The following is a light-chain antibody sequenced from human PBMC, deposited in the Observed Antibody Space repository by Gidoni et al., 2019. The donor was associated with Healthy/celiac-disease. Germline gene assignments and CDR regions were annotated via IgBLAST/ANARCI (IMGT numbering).Light chain of an antibody. Sequence: DIQMTQSPSTLSASVGDRVTITCRASQRISSWLAWYQQKPGKAPKLLIYKASSLESGVPSRFSGSGSGTEFTLTISSLQPDDFATYYCQQYNSYSWTFXPXTKVEIK. CDR3: QQYNSYSWT. CDR1: QRISSW. J-gene: IGKJ1*01. CDR2: KAS. V-gene: IGKV1-5*03.